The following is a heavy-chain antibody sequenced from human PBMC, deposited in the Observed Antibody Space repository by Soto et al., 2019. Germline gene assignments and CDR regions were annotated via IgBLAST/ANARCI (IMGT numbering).Heavy chain of an antibody. Sequence: SETLSLTCAVSGGSISSSNWWSWVRQPPGKGLEWIGEIYHSGSTNYNPSLKSRVTISVDKSKNQFSLKLSSVTAADTAVYYCARELTGSSPNYYYYGMDVWGQGTTVT. V-gene: IGHV4-4*02. CDR1: GGSISSSNW. J-gene: IGHJ6*02. CDR3: ARELTGSSPNYYYYGMDV. D-gene: IGHD1-26*01. CDR2: IYHSGST.